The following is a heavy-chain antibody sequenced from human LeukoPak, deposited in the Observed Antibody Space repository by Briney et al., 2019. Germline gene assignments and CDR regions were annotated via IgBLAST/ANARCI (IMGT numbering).Heavy chain of an antibody. CDR2: IRNDGSNK. D-gene: IGHD1-26*01. V-gene: IGHV3-30*02. CDR3: AKDRYSGSYLQTGPCAH. CDR1: GFIFSNYW. J-gene: IGHJ4*02. Sequence: GGSLRLSCVASGFIFSNYWMSWVRQVPGKGLEWVAFIRNDGSNKYYVDSVKGRFTIYRDNSKNTLYLQMNSLRAEDTAVYYCAKDRYSGSYLQTGPCAHWGQGILVTVSS.